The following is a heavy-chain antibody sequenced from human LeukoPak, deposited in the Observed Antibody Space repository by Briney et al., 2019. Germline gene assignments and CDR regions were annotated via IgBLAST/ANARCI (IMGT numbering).Heavy chain of an antibody. CDR2: INSDGSST. D-gene: IGHD6-13*01. J-gene: IGHJ4*02. CDR3: ARLSVAAAGRGSDY. Sequence: GRSLRLSCAASGFTFSSYWMHCVRQAPGKRLLWVSRINSDGSSTSYADSVKGRFTISRDNDKNQLYLQMNSLRAEDTAVYYCARLSVAAAGRGSDYWGQGTLVTVSS. CDR1: GFTFSSYW. V-gene: IGHV3-74*01.